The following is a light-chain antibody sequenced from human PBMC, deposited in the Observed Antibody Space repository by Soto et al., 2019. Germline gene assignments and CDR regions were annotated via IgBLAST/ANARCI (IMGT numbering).Light chain of an antibody. Sequence: DIQMNMSASTLSSYVGDRVIITCRASESISNWLAWYQQKPGKAPNLLIYKASSLKGGVPLRFSGSGSGTEFTLTINSLQPDDIATYYCVQDDPYWTFCQRTMVDIK. V-gene: IGKV1-5*03. J-gene: IGKJ1*01. CDR2: KAS. CDR3: VQDDPYWT. CDR1: ESISNW.